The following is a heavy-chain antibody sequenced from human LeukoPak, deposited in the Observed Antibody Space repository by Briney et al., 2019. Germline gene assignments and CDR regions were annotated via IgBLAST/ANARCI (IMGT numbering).Heavy chain of an antibody. CDR3: AKEEVPNDF. J-gene: IGHJ4*02. CDR1: GFTFSTSA. Sequence: GGSLRLSCAASGFTFSTSAMSWVRQAPGKGLEWVSGISRSGEITYYEDSVSGRFTISKDISKNTLYLQMDSLRAEDTAIYYCAKEEVPNDFWGQGTLVTVSS. D-gene: IGHD1-1*01. V-gene: IGHV3-23*01. CDR2: ISRSGEIT.